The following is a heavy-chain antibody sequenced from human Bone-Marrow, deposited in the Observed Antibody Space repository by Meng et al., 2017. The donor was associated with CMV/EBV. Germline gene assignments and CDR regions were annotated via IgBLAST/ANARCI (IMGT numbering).Heavy chain of an antibody. CDR3: ARSPVLRFLEWLSRPYYFDY. D-gene: IGHD3-3*01. J-gene: IGHJ4*02. CDR1: GYTFTSYD. CDR2: MNPNSGNT. V-gene: IGHV1-8*01. Sequence: ASVKVSCKASGYTFTSYDINWVRQATGQGLEWMGWMNPNSGNTGYAQKFQGRVTITRNTSISTAYMELSSLRSEDTAVYYCARSPVLRFLEWLSRPYYFDYWGQGTLVTSPQ.